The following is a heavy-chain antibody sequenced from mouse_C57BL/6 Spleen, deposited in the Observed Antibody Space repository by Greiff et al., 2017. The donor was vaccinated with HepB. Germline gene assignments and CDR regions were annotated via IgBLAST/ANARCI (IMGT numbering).Heavy chain of an antibody. CDR2: INPYNGGT. J-gene: IGHJ3*01. V-gene: IGHV1-19*01. Sequence: VQLQQSGPVLVKPGASVKMSCKASGYTFTDYYMNWVKQSHGKSLEWIGVINPYNGGTIYNQKFKGKATLTVDKSSSTAYMELNSLTSEDSAVYYCARYYYGNYAWFAYWGQGTLVTVSA. CDR1: GYTFTDYY. CDR3: ARYYYGNYAWFAY. D-gene: IGHD2-1*01.